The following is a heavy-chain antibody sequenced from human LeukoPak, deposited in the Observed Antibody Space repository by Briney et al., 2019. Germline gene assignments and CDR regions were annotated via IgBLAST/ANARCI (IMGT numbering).Heavy chain of an antibody. V-gene: IGHV5-51*01. Sequence: GESLKISCKGFGYSFTSCWIGWVRQMPGKGLEWVGIIYPGDPDTRYSPSFQGQVIISADKSISTAYLQWSSLKASDTAIYYCARRGNDLDYSGQGTLVTVSS. J-gene: IGHJ4*02. CDR3: ARRGNDLDY. D-gene: IGHD1-1*01. CDR2: IYPGDPDT. CDR1: GYSFTSCW.